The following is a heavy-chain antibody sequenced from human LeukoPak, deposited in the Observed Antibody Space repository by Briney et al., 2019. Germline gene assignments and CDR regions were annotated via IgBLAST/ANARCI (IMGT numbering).Heavy chain of an antibody. CDR1: GGSISSGSYY. J-gene: IGHJ4*02. Sequence: SETLSLTCTVSGGSISSGSYYWRWLRQPAGTGLEWLGHMYISGSTNYNPSLKNRVTISVDTSKNQFSLKLSSVTAADTAVYYCARVSTGGPRRHFDYWGQGTLVTVSS. D-gene: IGHD7-27*01. V-gene: IGHV4-61*09. CDR2: MYISGST. CDR3: ARVSTGGPRRHFDY.